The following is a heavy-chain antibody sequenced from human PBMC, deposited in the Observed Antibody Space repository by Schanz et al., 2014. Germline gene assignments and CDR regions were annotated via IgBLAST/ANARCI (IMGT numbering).Heavy chain of an antibody. D-gene: IGHD2-8*02. V-gene: IGHV1-46*01. CDR1: GYTFTSYD. CDR2: INPSGGST. Sequence: QVQLIQSGAEVKKPGASVKVSCTASGYTFTSYDINWVRQAPGQGLEWMGMINPSGGSTTYAQKFQGRVTMTRDTSTSTVYMELSSLRSEDTAVYYCATMWGYCTATACQILEVLDVWGQGTMVTVSS. J-gene: IGHJ3*01. CDR3: ATMWGYCTATACQILEVLDV.